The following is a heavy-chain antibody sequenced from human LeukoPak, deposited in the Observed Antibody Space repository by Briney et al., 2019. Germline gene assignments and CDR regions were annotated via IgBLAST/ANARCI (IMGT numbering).Heavy chain of an antibody. Sequence: ASVKVSCKASGGTFSSYAISWVRQAPGQGLEWMGRIIPIFGTANYAQKFQGRLTVTSDTSAGIIYMELRTLRSEDTAVRYCVRENKYDYKNFDYWGQGTLVTVSS. D-gene: IGHD3-16*01. V-gene: IGHV1-69*05. CDR1: GGTFSSYA. J-gene: IGHJ4*02. CDR3: VRENKYDYKNFDY. CDR2: IIPIFGTA.